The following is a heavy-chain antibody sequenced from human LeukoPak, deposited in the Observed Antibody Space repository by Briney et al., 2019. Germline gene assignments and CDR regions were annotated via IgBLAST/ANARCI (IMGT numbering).Heavy chain of an antibody. CDR3: ARVSYYDSSGYYPAYYYSYYMDV. CDR2: TKQDGSEK. V-gene: IGHV3-7*01. Sequence: GGSLRLSCAASGFTLSRYWTSWVRLAPRKGLEWVAKTKQDGSEKYHVDYVKGRFTISRDNAKNSLYLQMSSLRAEDTAVYYCARVSYYDSSGYYPAYYYSYYMDVWGKGTTVTVSS. J-gene: IGHJ6*03. D-gene: IGHD3-22*01. CDR1: GFTLSRYW.